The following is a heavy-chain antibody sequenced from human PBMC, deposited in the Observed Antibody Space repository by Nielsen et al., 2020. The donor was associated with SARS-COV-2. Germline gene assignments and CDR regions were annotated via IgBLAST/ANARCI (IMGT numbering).Heavy chain of an antibody. CDR3: ARDRDSVLYSGYPPEGYGMDV. Sequence: GGSLRLSCAASGFTFSSYSMNWVRQAPGKGLEWVSSISSSSSYIYYADSVKGRFTISRDNAKNSLYLQMNSLRDEDTAVYYCARDRDSVLYSGYPPEGYGMDVWGQGTTVTVSS. V-gene: IGHV3-21*01. CDR1: GFTFSSYS. D-gene: IGHD5-12*01. CDR2: ISSSSSYI. J-gene: IGHJ6*02.